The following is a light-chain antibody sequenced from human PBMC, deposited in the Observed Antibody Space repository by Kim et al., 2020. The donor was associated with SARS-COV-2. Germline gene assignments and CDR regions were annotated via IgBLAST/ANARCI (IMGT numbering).Light chain of an antibody. Sequence: ASIGVRVPSTCRASQGIRNDLSWYQQRPGKAPTLLIHSASISQSGIPPRFGGSGFGTDFTLTISSLQPEDFATYYCLQDCYYPWTFGQGTKVEIK. CDR1: QGIRND. CDR2: SAS. V-gene: IGKV1-6*01. CDR3: LQDCYYPWT. J-gene: IGKJ1*01.